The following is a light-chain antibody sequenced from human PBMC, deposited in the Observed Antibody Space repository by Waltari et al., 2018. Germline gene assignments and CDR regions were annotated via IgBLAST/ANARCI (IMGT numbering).Light chain of an antibody. Sequence: YELTQPPSVSVSPGQTATIPCSGDKLGHKYTCWYQQRPGQSPVLIIYQDDKRPSGIHERFSGSSSGNTATLTISGTQDVDEADYYCQAWDTTYWVFGGGTKLTV. CDR1: KLGHKY. V-gene: IGLV3-1*01. CDR3: QAWDTTYWV. J-gene: IGLJ3*02. CDR2: QDD.